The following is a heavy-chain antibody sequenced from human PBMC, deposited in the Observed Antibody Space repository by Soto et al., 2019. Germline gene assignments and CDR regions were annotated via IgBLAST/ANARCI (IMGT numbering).Heavy chain of an antibody. Sequence: QVQLQESGPGLVKPSETLSLTCTVSGGSISSYYWSWIRQPPGKGLEWIAYIYSTGSTNYNPSLNRRDTMSLDTSKNQFSLKLNSVTAADTAGNYCARQSGYSSGWSPDWGQGTLVTVSS. CDR3: ARQSGYSSGWSPD. CDR2: IYSTGST. V-gene: IGHV4-59*08. J-gene: IGHJ4*02. D-gene: IGHD6-19*01. CDR1: GGSISSYY.